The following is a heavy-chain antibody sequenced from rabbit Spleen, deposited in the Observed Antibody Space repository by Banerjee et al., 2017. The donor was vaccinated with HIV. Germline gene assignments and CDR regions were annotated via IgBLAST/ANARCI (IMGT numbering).Heavy chain of an antibody. D-gene: IGHD4-1*01. CDR2: IYPGFGLK. Sequence: ELVESGGGLVQPGESLKLSCKVSGIDFSSYGISWVRQAPGKGPEWIAYIYPGFGLKKYANSVKCRFTISSDNAQNTVFLQMTSLTASDTATYFCARAIVPWLGLTRLDLWGQGTLVTVS. V-gene: IGHV1S47*01. CDR3: ARAIVPWLGLTRLDL. J-gene: IGHJ3*01. CDR1: GIDFSSYG.